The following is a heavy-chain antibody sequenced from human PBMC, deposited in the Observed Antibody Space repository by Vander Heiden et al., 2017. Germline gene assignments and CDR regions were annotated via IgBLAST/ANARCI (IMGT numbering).Heavy chain of an antibody. Sequence: QVQLVESGGGVVPPGRSLRRSCAASGCTFSSSGLHWDRQAPGKGLEWLSVIWYEGSNKYYADSVKGRFAISRENSKTTLYLQMNSLRAEDTAVYYCARGARFLEWLRHWYFDLWGRGTLVTVSS. CDR3: ARGARFLEWLRHWYFDL. CDR1: GCTFSSSG. V-gene: IGHV3-33*01. J-gene: IGHJ2*01. D-gene: IGHD3-3*01. CDR2: IWYEGSNK.